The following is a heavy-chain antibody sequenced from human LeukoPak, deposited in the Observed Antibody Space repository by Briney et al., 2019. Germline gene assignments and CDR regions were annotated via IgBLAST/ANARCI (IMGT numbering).Heavy chain of an antibody. D-gene: IGHD4-17*01. Sequence: SETLSLTCTVSGGSVSSGSNYWSWIRQPPGKGLEWIGSIYYSGITNYNPSLKSRVTISVDTSENQFSLRLSSVTAADTAVYYCARGPTVTTDYWGQGTLVTVSS. V-gene: IGHV4-61*01. CDR3: ARGPTVTTDY. CDR1: GGSVSSGSNY. J-gene: IGHJ4*02. CDR2: IYYSGIT.